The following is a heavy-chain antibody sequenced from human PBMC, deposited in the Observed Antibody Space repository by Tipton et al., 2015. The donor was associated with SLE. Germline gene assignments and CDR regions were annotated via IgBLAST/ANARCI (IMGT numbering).Heavy chain of an antibody. D-gene: IGHD3-3*01. Sequence: TLSLTCTVSGDSISRNSYYWSWIRQPAGKGLEWIGRVLSSGGTYYNPSLGSRVAMSVDTSKNQFSLKLTSVTAADTAVYYCARDGLRFLEWVADWYMDVWGKGTTVTVSS. CDR2: VLSSGGT. V-gene: IGHV4-61*02. CDR1: GDSISRNSYY. J-gene: IGHJ6*03. CDR3: ARDGLRFLEWVADWYMDV.